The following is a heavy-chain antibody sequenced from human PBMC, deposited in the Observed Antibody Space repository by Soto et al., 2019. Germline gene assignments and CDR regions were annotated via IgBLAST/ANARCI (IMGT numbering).Heavy chain of an antibody. CDR2: ISAYNGNT. Sequence: ASVKVSCKASGYTFTSYGISWVRQAPGQGLEWMGWISAYNGNTNYAQKLQGRVTMTTDTSTSTAYMELRSLGSDDTAVYYCARVDVDIVATKTCDYWGQGTLVTVSS. D-gene: IGHD5-12*01. J-gene: IGHJ4*02. V-gene: IGHV1-18*01. CDR1: GYTFTSYG. CDR3: ARVDVDIVATKTCDY.